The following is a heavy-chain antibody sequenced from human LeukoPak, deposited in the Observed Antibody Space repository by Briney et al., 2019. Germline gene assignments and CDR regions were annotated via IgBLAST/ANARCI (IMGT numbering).Heavy chain of an antibody. V-gene: IGHV3-30*01. CDR2: VSSDGQND. CDR1: GFTFRAYA. J-gene: IGHJ4*02. Sequence: PGASLRLSCLASGFTFRAYALHWVRQTPGQGLDWVAVVSSDGQNDFYSDSVRGRLTISRGNSRDTLYLQMDGLRAADTGLYFCARSTYYYGSGTFYSVGPFDSWGQGTLVTVSS. CDR3: ARSTYYYGSGTFYSVGPFDS. D-gene: IGHD3-10*01.